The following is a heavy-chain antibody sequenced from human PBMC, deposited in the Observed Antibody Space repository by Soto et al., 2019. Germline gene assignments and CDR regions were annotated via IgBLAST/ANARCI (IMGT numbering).Heavy chain of an antibody. CDR1: GYTFTSYG. CDR3: ARGGSDDFWSGYYQAGYYGMDV. CDR2: ISAYNGNT. Sequence: VASVKVSCKASGYTFTSYGISWVRQAPGQGLEWMGWISAYNGNTNYAQKLQGRVTMTTDTSTSTAYMELRSLRSDDTAVYYCARGGSDDFWSGYYQAGYYGMDVWGQGTTVTVSS. D-gene: IGHD3-3*01. J-gene: IGHJ6*02. V-gene: IGHV1-18*04.